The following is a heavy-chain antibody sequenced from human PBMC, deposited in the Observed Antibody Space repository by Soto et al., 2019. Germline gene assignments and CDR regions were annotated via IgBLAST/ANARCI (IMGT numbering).Heavy chain of an antibody. J-gene: IGHJ5*02. CDR2: IYYSRST. V-gene: IGHV4-30-4*01. Sequence: QVQLQESGPGLVKPSQTLSLTCTVYGGSISSGDYYWSWIRQPPGKGLEWIGYIYYSRSTYYNQSLKSLVIISVDSSKNLFSMKLSSVTAEDTAVYYCARGRPDGSCLDPGGQGTLVTGSS. D-gene: IGHD6-13*01. CDR1: GGSISSGDYY. CDR3: ARGRPDGSCLDP.